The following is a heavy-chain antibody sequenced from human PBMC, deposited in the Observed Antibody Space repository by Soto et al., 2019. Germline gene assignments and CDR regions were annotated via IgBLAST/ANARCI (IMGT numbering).Heavy chain of an antibody. CDR3: AADVYSGGACFHSEY. Sequence: QVSRTASVLTSPKSGVQGVRQARGQRLEWMGWIGVDRGNTNYAQNLQERVTITRDVSTNTAYMELSSLRSEDTAVYYCAADVYSGGACFHSEY. J-gene: IGHJ1*01. V-gene: IGHV1-58*01. D-gene: IGHD2-21*02. CDR2: IGVDRGNT. CDR1: VLTSPKSG.